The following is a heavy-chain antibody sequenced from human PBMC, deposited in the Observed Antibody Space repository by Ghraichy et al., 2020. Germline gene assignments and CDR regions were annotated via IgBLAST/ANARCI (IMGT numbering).Heavy chain of an antibody. CDR1: GGSISSGGYY. CDR3: ARGSRGYSGYDYLQPRVYYGMDV. Sequence: SQTLSLTCTVSGGSISSGGYYWSWIRQHPGKGLEWIGYIYYSGSTYYNPSLKSRVTISVDTSKNQFSLKLSSVTAADTAVYYCARGSRGYSGYDYLQPRVYYGMDVWGQGTTVTVSS. D-gene: IGHD5-12*01. V-gene: IGHV4-31*03. CDR2: IYYSGST. J-gene: IGHJ6*02.